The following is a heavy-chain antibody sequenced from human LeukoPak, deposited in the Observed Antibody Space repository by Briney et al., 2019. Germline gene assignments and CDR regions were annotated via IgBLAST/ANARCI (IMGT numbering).Heavy chain of an antibody. D-gene: IGHD1-26*01. CDR2: ISGSGSPI. CDR1: GFTFSSYS. Sequence: GGSLRLSCAASGFTFSSYSINWVRQAPGKGLEWVSYISGSGSPIYYADSVKGRFTISRDNAKNSLYLQINSLRAEDTAVYYCARDSSHYLGSMDYWGQGTLVTVSS. CDR3: ARDSSHYLGSMDY. V-gene: IGHV3-48*01. J-gene: IGHJ4*02.